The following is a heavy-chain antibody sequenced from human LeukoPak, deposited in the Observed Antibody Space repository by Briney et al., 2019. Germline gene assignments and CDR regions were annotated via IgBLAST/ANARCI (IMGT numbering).Heavy chain of an antibody. CDR3: ARGPDTSGYYIGDH. CDR2: MNPNSGNT. CDR1: GYTFTSYD. D-gene: IGHD3-22*01. V-gene: IGHV1-8*01. J-gene: IGHJ4*02. Sequence: ASVKVSCKASGYTFTSYDINWVRQATGQGLEWMGWMNPNSGNTGYAQKFQGRVTMTRNTSISTAYMELSSLRSEDTAVYYCARGPDTSGYYIGDHWGQGILVTVSS.